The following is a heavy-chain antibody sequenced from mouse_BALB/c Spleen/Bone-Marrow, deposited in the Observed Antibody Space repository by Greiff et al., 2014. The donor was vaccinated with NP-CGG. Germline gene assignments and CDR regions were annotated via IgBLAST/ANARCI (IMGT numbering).Heavy chain of an antibody. Sequence: EVHLVESGPGLVKPSQSLSLTCTVTGYSITSDYAWNWIRQFPGNKLEWMGYISYSGSTSYNPSLKSRISITRDTSKNQFFLQVNSVTAEDTATYYCTRYDYDGVDYWGQGTTLTVSS. CDR1: GYSITSDYA. J-gene: IGHJ2*01. V-gene: IGHV3-2*02. CDR2: ISYSGST. D-gene: IGHD2-4*01. CDR3: TRYDYDGVDY.